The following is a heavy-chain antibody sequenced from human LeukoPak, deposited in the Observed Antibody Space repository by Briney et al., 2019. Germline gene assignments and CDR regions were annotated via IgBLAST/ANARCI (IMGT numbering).Heavy chain of an antibody. CDR3: ASINYDILTGYSSRFDY. Sequence: SETLSLTCTVSGGSISTSNYYWGWIRQPPGKGLEWIGNIYYSGSTSYNPSLKSRVTISVDTSKNQFSLKLSSVTAADTAVYYCASINYDILTGYSSRFDYWGQGTLVTVSS. CDR2: IYYSGST. D-gene: IGHD3-9*01. J-gene: IGHJ4*02. CDR1: GGSISTSNYY. V-gene: IGHV4-39*01.